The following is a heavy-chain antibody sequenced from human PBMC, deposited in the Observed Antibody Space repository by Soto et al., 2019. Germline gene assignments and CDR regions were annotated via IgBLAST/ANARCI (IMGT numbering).Heavy chain of an antibody. Sequence: PGGSLRLSCAASGFTFSSYAMHWVRQAPGKGLEWVAVISYDGSNKYYADSVKGRFTISRDDSKNTLYLQMNSLRAEDTAVYYCASSGVLLWFGESGYYYYYGMDVWGQGTTVTVSS. CDR2: ISYDGSNK. CDR3: ASSGVLLWFGESGYYYYYGMDV. CDR1: GFTFSSYA. J-gene: IGHJ6*02. V-gene: IGHV3-30-3*01. D-gene: IGHD3-10*01.